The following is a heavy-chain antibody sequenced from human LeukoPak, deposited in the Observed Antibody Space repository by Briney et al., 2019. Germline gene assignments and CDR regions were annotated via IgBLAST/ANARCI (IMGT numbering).Heavy chain of an antibody. D-gene: IGHD7-27*01. CDR3: AIDPNWGTHS. CDR2: IGSSGGGI. J-gene: IGHJ4*02. V-gene: IGHV3-23*01. CDR1: GFTFSTYT. Sequence: GGSLRLSCAASGFTFSTYTMYWVRHPPGKSLEWVSIIGSSGGGIHYADSVKGRFTISRDNSKNALYLQMNSLRVEDTAVYYCAIDPNWGTHSWGQGVLVAVSS.